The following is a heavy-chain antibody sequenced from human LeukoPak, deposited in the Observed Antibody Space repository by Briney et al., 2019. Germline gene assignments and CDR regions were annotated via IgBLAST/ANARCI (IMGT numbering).Heavy chain of an antibody. CDR2: IYYSGST. CDR1: GYSISSGYY. V-gene: IGHV4-61*05. CDR3: ARVGSMVRGTGYFDY. J-gene: IGHJ4*02. D-gene: IGHD3-10*01. Sequence: PSETLSLTCTVSGYSISSGYYWGWIRPPPGKGLEWIGYIYYSGSTNYNPSLKSRVTISADTSKDQFSLTLTSVTAADTAVYYCARVGSMVRGTGYFDYWGQGILVTVSS.